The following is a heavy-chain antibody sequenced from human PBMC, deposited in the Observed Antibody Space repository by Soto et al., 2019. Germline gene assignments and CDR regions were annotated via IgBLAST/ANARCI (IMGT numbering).Heavy chain of an antibody. Sequence: PGESLKISCKGSGYNFANYWIGWLRQVPGKGLEWMGMIFPGDSDTKNSPSLQGQITMSVDKSNSSAYLQWRSLKASDTAMYYCAAGYSTGLDAFDLWGQGTLVTVS. CDR2: IFPGDSDT. CDR1: GYNFANYW. CDR3: AAGYSTGLDAFDL. V-gene: IGHV5-51*01. J-gene: IGHJ3*01. D-gene: IGHD2-8*02.